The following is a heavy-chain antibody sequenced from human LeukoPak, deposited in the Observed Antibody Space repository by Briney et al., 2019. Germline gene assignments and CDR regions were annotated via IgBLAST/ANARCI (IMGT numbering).Heavy chain of an antibody. CDR3: TRRGLAVAAH. Sequence: SETLSLTCNVAEGSISSSNYYWAWLRQPPGNGLEWTGRIYYGGTTYYSPSLKSRGTRSGDSSKNQFSLRLTSVTAADTAVYYCTRRGLAVAAHWGQGSLVSVFS. CDR1: EGSISSSNYY. D-gene: IGHD6-19*01. CDR2: IYYGGTT. V-gene: IGHV4-39*01. J-gene: IGHJ4*02.